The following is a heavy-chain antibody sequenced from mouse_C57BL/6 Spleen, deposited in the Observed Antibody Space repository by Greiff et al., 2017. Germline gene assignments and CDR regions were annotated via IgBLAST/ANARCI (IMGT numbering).Heavy chain of an antibody. CDR1: GYAFSSSW. Sequence: QVQLQQSGPELVKPGASVKISCKASGYAFSSSWMNWVKQRPGKGLEWIGRIYPGDGDTNYNGKFKGKATLTADKSSSTAYMQLSSLTSEDSAVYFWARSRGGSYAMDYWGQGTSVTVSS. CDR3: ARSRGGSYAMDY. D-gene: IGHD1-1*02. J-gene: IGHJ4*01. V-gene: IGHV1-82*01. CDR2: IYPGDGDT.